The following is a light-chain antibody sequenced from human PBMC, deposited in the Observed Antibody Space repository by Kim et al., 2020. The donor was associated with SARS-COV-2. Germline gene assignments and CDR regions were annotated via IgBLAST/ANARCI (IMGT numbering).Light chain of an antibody. CDR2: DVR. Sequence: QSITISSTGTRSDVGYYDSVSWYQQHPGKAPKLIMYDVRERASGVSNRFSGSQSGNTASLTISGLRTDDEADYYCSSHTTSSTYVFGSGTQLTVL. V-gene: IGLV2-14*04. CDR1: RSDVGYYDS. J-gene: IGLJ1*01. CDR3: SSHTTSSTYV.